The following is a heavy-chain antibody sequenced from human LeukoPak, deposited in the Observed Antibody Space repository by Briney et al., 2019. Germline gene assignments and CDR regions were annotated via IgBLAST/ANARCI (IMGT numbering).Heavy chain of an antibody. D-gene: IGHD3-22*01. J-gene: IGHJ6*02. CDR2: INHSGST. CDR1: GGSFSGYY. V-gene: IGHV4-34*01. CDR3: ARNGNYYDSSGYPKPYYYYGMDV. Sequence: SETLSLTRAVYGGSFSGYYWSWIRQPPGKGLEWIGEINHSGSTNYNPSLKSRVTISVDTSKNQFSLKLSSVTAADTAVYYCARNGNYYDSSGYPKPYYYYGMDVWGQGTTVTVSS.